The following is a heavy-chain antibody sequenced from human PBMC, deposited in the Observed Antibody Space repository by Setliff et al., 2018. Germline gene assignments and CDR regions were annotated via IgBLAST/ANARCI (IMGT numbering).Heavy chain of an antibody. CDR3: ARARSRYYNFWSGEMDV. CDR1: GGSFSGYY. D-gene: IGHD3-3*01. J-gene: IGHJ6*04. CDR2: INHSGST. V-gene: IGHV4-34*01. Sequence: SETLSHTCAVYGGSFSGYYWSWIRQPPGKGLEWIGEINHSGSTNYNPSLKSRVTISVDTSKNQFSLKLSSVTAADTAVYYCARARSRYYNFWSGEMDVWGKGTTVTVSS.